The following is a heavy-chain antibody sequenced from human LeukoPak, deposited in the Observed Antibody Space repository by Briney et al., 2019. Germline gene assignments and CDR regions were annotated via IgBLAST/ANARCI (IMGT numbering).Heavy chain of an antibody. CDR2: IYYSGST. D-gene: IGHD4-17*01. V-gene: IGHV4-39*07. CDR3: ARTVSEGLYYYYYMDV. CDR1: GGSISSSSYY. Sequence: SETLSLTCTVSGGSISSSSYYWGWIRQPPGKGLEWIGSIYYSGSTYYNPSLKSRVTISVDTSKNQFSLKLSSVTAADTAVYYCARTVSEGLYYYYYMDVWGKGTTVTISS. J-gene: IGHJ6*03.